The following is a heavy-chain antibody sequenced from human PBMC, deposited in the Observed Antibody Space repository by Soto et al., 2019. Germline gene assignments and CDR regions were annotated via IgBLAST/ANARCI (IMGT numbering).Heavy chain of an antibody. D-gene: IGHD3-16*01. CDR1: VCSISISNW. J-gene: IGHJ4*02. Sequence: SETLSLTCAVSVCSISISNWWSWVRQPPGKGLEWIGEIYHSGSTNYNPSLKSRVTISVYKSNNQFSLKLSSVTAADTAVYYCARDFTQGGFDFWGQGTKVTVSS. V-gene: IGHV4-4*02. CDR3: ARDFTQGGFDF. CDR2: IYHSGST.